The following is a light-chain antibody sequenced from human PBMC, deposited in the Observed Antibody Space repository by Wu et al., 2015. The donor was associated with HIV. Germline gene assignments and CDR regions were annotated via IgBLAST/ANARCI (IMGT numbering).Light chain of an antibody. CDR3: QQRDGWPLT. CDR2: DVV. V-gene: IGKV3-11*01. J-gene: IGKJ4*01. CDR1: QNITKY. Sequence: VLTQSPGTLSLSSGQRATLSYRASQNITKYLAWYQQRLGQPPRLLIYDVVNRATGIPIRFTGSGSATDFHLTISSLQPEDSAVYYCQQRDGWPLTFGGGPRVEIK.